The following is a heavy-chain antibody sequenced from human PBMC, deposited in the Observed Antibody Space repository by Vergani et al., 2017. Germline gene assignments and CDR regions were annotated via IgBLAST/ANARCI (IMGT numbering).Heavy chain of an antibody. V-gene: IGHV1-69*01. J-gene: IGHJ4*02. CDR2: IIPIFGTA. CDR3: AGEGYGGNSVGAAD. CDR1: GGTFSSYA. D-gene: IGHD4-23*01. Sequence: QVQLVQSGAEVKKPGSSVKVSCKASGGTFSSYAISWVRQAPGQGLEWMGGIIPIFGTANYAQKFQGRVTITADESTSPADMELSSLRSEDTAVYYCAGEGYGGNSVGAADWGQGTLVTVSS.